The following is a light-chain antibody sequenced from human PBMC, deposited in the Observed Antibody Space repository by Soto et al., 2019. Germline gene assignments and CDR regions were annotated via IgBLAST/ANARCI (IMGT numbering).Light chain of an antibody. CDR1: ESVNDY. Sequence: EIVLTQSPATLSLSPGERATLSCRASESVNDYLAWYQQKPGQAPRLLIYGASNRATGIPVRFSGSGSGTDFTLTISSLEAEDFAVYYCQHRGRWPRTFGQGTKLEI. V-gene: IGKV3-11*01. CDR2: GAS. J-gene: IGKJ2*01. CDR3: QHRGRWPRT.